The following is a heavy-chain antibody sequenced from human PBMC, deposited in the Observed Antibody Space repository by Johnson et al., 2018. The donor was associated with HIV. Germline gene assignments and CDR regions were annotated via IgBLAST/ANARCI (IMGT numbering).Heavy chain of an antibody. D-gene: IGHD1-26*01. V-gene: IGHV3-64*04. CDR2: GGNT. J-gene: IGHJ3*02. Sequence: GGNTYYADSVKGRFTISRDNSKNTLYLQMNSLRAEDTAVYYCARATLGADDAFDIWGQGALVTVSS. CDR3: ARATLGADDAFDI.